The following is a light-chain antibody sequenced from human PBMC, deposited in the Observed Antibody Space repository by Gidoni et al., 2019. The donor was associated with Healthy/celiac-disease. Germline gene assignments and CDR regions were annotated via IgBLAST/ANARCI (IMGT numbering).Light chain of an antibody. J-gene: IGKJ2*01. Sequence: IVMTQSPLPLPVTPGEPASISCRSSQSLLHSNGYSYLDWYLQKPGQSPQLLIYLGSNRASGVPDRFSGSGSGTDFTLKISRVEAEDVGVYYCMQALRTPYTFGQGTKLEIK. CDR3: MQALRTPYT. V-gene: IGKV2-28*01. CDR1: QSLLHSNGYSY. CDR2: LGS.